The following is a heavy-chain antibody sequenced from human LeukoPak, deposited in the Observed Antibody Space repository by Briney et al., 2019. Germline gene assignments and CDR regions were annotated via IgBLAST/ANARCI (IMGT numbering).Heavy chain of an antibody. V-gene: IGHV3-33*01. CDR3: AGLARIAAAGTPWGDY. D-gene: IGHD6-13*01. CDR1: GFTFSSYG. CDR2: IWYDGSNK. J-gene: IGHJ4*02. Sequence: GGSLRLSCAASGFTFSSYGMHWVRQAPGKGLEWVAVIWYDGSNKYYADSVKGRFTISRDNSKNTLYLQMNSLRAEDTAVYYCAGLARIAAAGTPWGDYWGRGTLVTVSS.